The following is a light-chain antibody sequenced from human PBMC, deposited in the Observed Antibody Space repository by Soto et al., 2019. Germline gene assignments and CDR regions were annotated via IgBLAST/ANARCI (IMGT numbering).Light chain of an antibody. V-gene: IGKV2-28*01. CDR1: QGISSY. CDR2: LGS. J-gene: IGKJ1*01. Sequence: MTQSPSSLSASVGDRVTITCRASQGISSYLNWYLQKPGQSPQLLIYLGSNRASGVPDRFSGSGSGTDFTLKISRVEAEDVGVYYCMQALQTRTWTFGQGTKVDIK. CDR3: MQALQTRTWT.